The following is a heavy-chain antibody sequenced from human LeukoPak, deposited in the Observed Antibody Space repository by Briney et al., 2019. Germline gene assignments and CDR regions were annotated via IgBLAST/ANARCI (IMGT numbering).Heavy chain of an antibody. J-gene: IGHJ5*02. CDR1: GVSLTDYY. V-gene: IGHV4-34*01. D-gene: IGHD2-8*01. CDR3: ARIRYGSAPEICYNH. CDR2: VSPDGYS. Sequence: SETLSLTCAVSGVSLTDYYWSWIRQSPGKGLEWIGEVSPDGYSKYNPSLKSRLSMSVDRSENQLSLRLSSVTAADTAIYYCARIRYGSAPEICYNHWAQGSLVTVSS.